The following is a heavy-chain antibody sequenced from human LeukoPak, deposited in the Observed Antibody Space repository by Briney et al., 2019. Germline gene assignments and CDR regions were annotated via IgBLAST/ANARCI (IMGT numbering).Heavy chain of an antibody. CDR1: GYTFTGYY. CDR3: ARQMDSSGWYSAGDY. CDR2: INPNSGGT. V-gene: IGHV1-2*06. J-gene: IGHJ4*02. D-gene: IGHD6-19*01. Sequence: GASVKVSCKASGYTFTGYYMHWVRQAPGQGLEWMGRINPNSGGTNYAQKFQGRVTMTRDTSISTAYMELSRLRSDDTAVYYCARQMDSSGWYSAGDYWGRGTLVTVSS.